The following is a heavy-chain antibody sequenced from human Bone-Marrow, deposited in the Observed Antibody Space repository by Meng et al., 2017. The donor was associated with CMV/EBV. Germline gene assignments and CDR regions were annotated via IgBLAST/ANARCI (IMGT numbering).Heavy chain of an antibody. Sequence: GESLKISCAASGFTFSSYAMHWVRQAPGKGLEWVAVISYDGSNKYYADSVKGRFTISRDNSKNTLYLQMNSLRAEDTAVYYCARPSDYGDYYPYRDVWGQGTTVNVPS. CDR1: GFTFSSYA. CDR3: ARPSDYGDYYPYRDV. V-gene: IGHV3-30-3*01. D-gene: IGHD4-17*01. CDR2: ISYDGSNK. J-gene: IGHJ6*02.